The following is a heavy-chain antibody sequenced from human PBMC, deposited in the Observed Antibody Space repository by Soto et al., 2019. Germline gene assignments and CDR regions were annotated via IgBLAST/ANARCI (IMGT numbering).Heavy chain of an antibody. Sequence: VQLVQSGAEVKRPGASMNVPCKASGYTFTSYYIHWVRQAPGLGLEWMGVINPSDGSTRYAQKCQGRVTMTRDKSTSTVYMDLSRLRSEDTAIYYCARSIAVVARVAFDYWGQGTLVTVSS. CDR1: GYTFTSYY. D-gene: IGHD6-19*01. CDR3: ARSIAVVARVAFDY. CDR2: INPSDGST. V-gene: IGHV1-46*01. J-gene: IGHJ4*02.